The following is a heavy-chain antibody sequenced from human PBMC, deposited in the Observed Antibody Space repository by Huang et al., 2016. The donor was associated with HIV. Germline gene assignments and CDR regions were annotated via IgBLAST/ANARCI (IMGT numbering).Heavy chain of an antibody. V-gene: IGHV4-4*07. CDR2: IYTSGAT. CDR1: GDSVSNHY. CDR3: ARGFDILVDRFDF. J-gene: IGHJ4*02. Sequence: QVQLQESGPGLVKPSETLSLACSVSGDSVSNHYWNWIRQTPGKGLGWIGRIYTSGATMCNPALKNRVSFSLDTSKNQFALNVTSVTAAETAVYYCARGFDILVDRFDFWGQGTLVTVSS. D-gene: IGHD3-9*01.